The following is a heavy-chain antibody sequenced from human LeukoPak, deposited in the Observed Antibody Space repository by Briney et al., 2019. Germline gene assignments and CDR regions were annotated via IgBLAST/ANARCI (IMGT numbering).Heavy chain of an antibody. CDR2: IYHGGST. V-gene: IGHV4-61*01. Sequence: SETLSLTCTVSGASFISGSYYWSWIRQPPGKGLEWIGYIYHGGSTNYNPSLKSRVTISVDTSKNQFSLKLSSVTAADTAVYYCARVVGASEWSYFDYWGQGTLVTVSS. CDR3: ARVVGASEWSYFDY. CDR1: GASFISGSYY. J-gene: IGHJ4*02. D-gene: IGHD1-26*01.